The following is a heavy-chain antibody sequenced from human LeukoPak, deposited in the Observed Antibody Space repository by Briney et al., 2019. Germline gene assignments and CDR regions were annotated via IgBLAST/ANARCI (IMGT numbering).Heavy chain of an antibody. J-gene: IGHJ4*02. CDR1: GYTFTNYG. Sequence: ASVKVSCKASGYTFTNYGIIWLRQAPGQGLERMGWISAYNGNTDYPQKLQGRVTLTTDTSTSTAYMELRNLRPDDTAVYYCARDTPFYHGSGSLFDYWAQGTLVTVSS. D-gene: IGHD3-10*01. V-gene: IGHV1-18*01. CDR2: ISAYNGNT. CDR3: ARDTPFYHGSGSLFDY.